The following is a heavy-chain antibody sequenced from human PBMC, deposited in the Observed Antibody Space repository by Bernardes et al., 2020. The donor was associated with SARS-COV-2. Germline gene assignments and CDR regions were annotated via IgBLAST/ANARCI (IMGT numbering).Heavy chain of an antibody. CDR3: ATTDGQAGY. CDR1: GYTLTELS. Sequence: ASVKVSCKISGYTLTELSMHWVRQAPGKGLEWMGHLDPEDGETISAQNFQGTVTMTEDTSTDTAYMELSSLRSEDTAVYYCATTDGQAGYWGQGTLVTVSS. J-gene: IGHJ4*02. CDR2: LDPEDGET. V-gene: IGHV1-24*01.